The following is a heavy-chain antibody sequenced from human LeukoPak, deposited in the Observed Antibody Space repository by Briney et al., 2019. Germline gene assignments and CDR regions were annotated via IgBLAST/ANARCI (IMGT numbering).Heavy chain of an antibody. V-gene: IGHV4-61*09. CDR3: TRGQSSSIGRYYYYYMDV. CDR2: IYTSGST. D-gene: IGHD6-6*01. CDR1: GGSISSGSYY. J-gene: IGHJ6*03. Sequence: SQTLSLTCTVSGGSISSGSYYWRWIRQPAGKELEWVGHIYTSGSTTYNPSLKSRVTISLDTSKNQFSLKLTSVTAADTAVYYCTRGQSSSIGRYYYYYMDVWGKGTTVTVSS.